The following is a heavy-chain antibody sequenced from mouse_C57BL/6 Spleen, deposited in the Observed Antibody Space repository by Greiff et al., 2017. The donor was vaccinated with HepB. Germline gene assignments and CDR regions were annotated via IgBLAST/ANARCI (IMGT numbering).Heavy chain of an antibody. CDR3: ARWYYGSSV. J-gene: IGHJ1*03. V-gene: IGHV1-69*01. CDR1: GYTFTSYW. Sequence: VQLQQPGAELVMPGASVKLSCKASGYTFTSYWMHWVKQRPGQGLEWIGEIDPSDSYNNYNQKFKGKSTLTVDKSSSTAYMQISSLTSEDSAVYYCARWYYGSSVWGTGTTVTVSS. CDR2: IDPSDSYN. D-gene: IGHD1-1*01.